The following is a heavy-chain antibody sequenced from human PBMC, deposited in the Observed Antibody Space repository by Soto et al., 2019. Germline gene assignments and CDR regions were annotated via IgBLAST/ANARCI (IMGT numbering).Heavy chain of an antibody. Sequence: GASVKVSCKASGYTFTGYYMHWVRQAPGQGLEWMGWINPNSGGTNYAQKFQGWVTMTRDTSISTAYMELSRLRSDDTAVYYCARVGAWCSGGSCTPQFDYWGQGTLVTVSS. CDR2: INPNSGGT. CDR1: GYTFTGYY. J-gene: IGHJ4*02. V-gene: IGHV1-2*04. CDR3: ARVGAWCSGGSCTPQFDY. D-gene: IGHD2-15*01.